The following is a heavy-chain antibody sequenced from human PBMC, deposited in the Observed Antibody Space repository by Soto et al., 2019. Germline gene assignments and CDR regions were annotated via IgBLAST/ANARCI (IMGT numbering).Heavy chain of an antibody. CDR1: GFSLTSPGMC. V-gene: IGHV2-70*13. Sequence: SGPTLVNPTETLTLTCTFSGFSLTSPGMCVSWIRQPPGKALEWLALIERDDDDKYYSTSLKTRLTISKDTRKNQVVLTMANMDPADTGSYYCARSIRGPRRFNGMDVWGQGTTVTVSS. D-gene: IGHD1-20*01. J-gene: IGHJ6*02. CDR3: ARSIRGPRRFNGMDV. CDR2: IERDDDDK.